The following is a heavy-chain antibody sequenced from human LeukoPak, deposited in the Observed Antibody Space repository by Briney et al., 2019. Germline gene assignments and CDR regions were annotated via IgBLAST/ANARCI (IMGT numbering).Heavy chain of an antibody. CDR3: AKVGQGFDFDN. J-gene: IGHJ4*02. CDR1: GFTFDVYG. CDR2: INANGGRT. V-gene: IGHV3-43*02. D-gene: IGHD1-26*01. Sequence: PGGSLRLSCAASGFTFDVYGLHWVRQAPGKGLDWVSLINANGGRTFFADSVKGRFTVSRDNSRNSLYLQMNGLRTEDTAFYFCAKVGQGFDFDNWGQGTLVTVS.